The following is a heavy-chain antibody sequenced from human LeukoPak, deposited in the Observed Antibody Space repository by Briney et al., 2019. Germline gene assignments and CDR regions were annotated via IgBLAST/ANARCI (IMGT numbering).Heavy chain of an antibody. V-gene: IGHV4-59*12. CDR2: IYYTGST. CDR3: ARLGKLTAASGYSYGFHY. CDR1: GGSISSYY. D-gene: IGHD5-18*01. Sequence: SETLSLTCTISGGSISSYYWSWIRQPPGKGLEWIGYIYYTGSTNHNPSLKSRVTISVDTSKNQFSLKLSSVTAADTAVYYCARLGKLTAASGYSYGFHYWGQGTLVTVSS. J-gene: IGHJ4*02.